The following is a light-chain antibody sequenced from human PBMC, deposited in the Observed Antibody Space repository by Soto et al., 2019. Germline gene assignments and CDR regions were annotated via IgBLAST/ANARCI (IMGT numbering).Light chain of an antibody. CDR1: SSDVGGYDF. Sequence: QSALTQPRSVSGSPGQSVTISCTGSSSDVGGYDFVSWYQQHPGKAPKLMISDVSERPSGVPDRFSGSKSANTASLTISGLQAEDEADYYCCSYAGTYTVVFGGGTKLTVL. J-gene: IGLJ3*02. CDR3: CSYAGTYTVV. CDR2: DVS. V-gene: IGLV2-11*01.